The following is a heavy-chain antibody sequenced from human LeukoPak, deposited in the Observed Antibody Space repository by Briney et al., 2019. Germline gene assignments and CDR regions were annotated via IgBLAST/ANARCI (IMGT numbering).Heavy chain of an antibody. CDR2: MNPNSGNT. J-gene: IGHJ5*02. D-gene: IGHD3-10*01. CDR3: ARGHFASGGPP. CDR1: GYTFTSYD. Sequence: GASVKVSCKASGYTFTSYDINWVRQATRQGLEWMGWMNPNSGNTGYTQKFQGRVTMTRNTSTSTAYMELSSLRSEDTAVYYCARGHFASGGPPWGQGTLVTVSS. V-gene: IGHV1-8*01.